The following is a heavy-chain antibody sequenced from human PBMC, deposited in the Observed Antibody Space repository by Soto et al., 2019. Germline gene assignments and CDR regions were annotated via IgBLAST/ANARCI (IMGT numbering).Heavy chain of an antibody. V-gene: IGHV3-30*18. CDR1: GFIFSTYG. CDR2: ITSDGINK. J-gene: IGHJ5*02. Sequence: QVQLVESGGGVVQPGRSLRLSCEASGFIFSTYGMNWVLQAPGKGLEWVAIITSDGINKYYADSVKGRFTISRDNSKNTVYLEINSLRTEDTAVYYCAKGWFDPWGQGTLVTVSS. CDR3: AKGWFDP.